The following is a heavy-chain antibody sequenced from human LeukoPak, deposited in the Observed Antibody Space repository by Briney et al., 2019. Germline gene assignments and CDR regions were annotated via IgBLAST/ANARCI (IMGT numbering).Heavy chain of an antibody. CDR2: ISYDGSNK. J-gene: IGHJ3*02. V-gene: IGHV3-30-3*01. CDR3: ARTKRTRIQLWLYAFDI. Sequence: GGSLRLSCAASGFTFSSYAMHWVRQAPGKGLEWVAVISYDGSNKYYADSVKGRFTISRDNSKNTLYLQMNSQRAEDTAVYYCARTKRTRIQLWLYAFDIWGQGTMVTVSS. D-gene: IGHD5-18*01. CDR1: GFTFSSYA.